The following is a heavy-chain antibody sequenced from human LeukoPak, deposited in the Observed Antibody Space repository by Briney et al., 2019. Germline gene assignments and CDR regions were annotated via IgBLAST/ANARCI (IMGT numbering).Heavy chain of an antibody. J-gene: IGHJ4*02. CDR3: ARAIPGKIQAQGY. Sequence: PGGSLRLSCAASGFTFSRYWMSWVRQAPGKGLEWVANIKQDGSEKYYVDSVKGRFTISRDNAKNSLYLQMNSLRAEDTAVYYCARAIPGKIQAQGYWGQGTLVTVSS. CDR2: IKQDGSEK. D-gene: IGHD5-18*01. V-gene: IGHV3-7*01. CDR1: GFTFSRYW.